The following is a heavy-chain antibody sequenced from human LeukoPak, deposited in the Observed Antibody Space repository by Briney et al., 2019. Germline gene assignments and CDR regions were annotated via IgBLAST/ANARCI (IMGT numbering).Heavy chain of an antibody. D-gene: IGHD2-2*01. CDR1: GFTFNGSA. CDR2: IRSKANSYAT. V-gene: IGHV3-73*01. J-gene: IGHJ5*02. CDR3: TRPPPYCSSTSCYRS. Sequence: GGSLKLSCAASGFTFNGSAMHWVRQASGKGLEWVGRIRSKANSYATAYAASVKGRFTISRDDSKNTAYLQMNSLKTEDTAVYYCTRPPPYCSSTSCYRSWGQGTLVTVSS.